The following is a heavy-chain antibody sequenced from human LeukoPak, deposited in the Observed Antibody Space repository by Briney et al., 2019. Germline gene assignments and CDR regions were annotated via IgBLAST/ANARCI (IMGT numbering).Heavy chain of an antibody. D-gene: IGHD1-26*01. CDR1: GFTFSNLA. J-gene: IGHJ4*02. CDR2: ISDSGGAT. Sequence: GGSLRLSCVASGFTFSNLAMGWVRQAPGKGLEWVSVISDSGGATYYADSVKGRFTISRDNSKNTLYLQMNSLRVEDTAVYYCAKRESSGRTAYYFNYWGRGTLVTVSS. CDR3: AKRESSGRTAYYFNY. V-gene: IGHV3-23*01.